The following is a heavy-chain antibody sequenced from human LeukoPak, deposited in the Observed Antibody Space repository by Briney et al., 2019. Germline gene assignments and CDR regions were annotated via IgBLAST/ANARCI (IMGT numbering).Heavy chain of an antibody. D-gene: IGHD6-13*01. CDR1: GGSINSYY. J-gene: IGHJ4*02. CDR2: IYYSGST. V-gene: IGHV4-59*01. CDR3: ARGGGYSSSWTY. Sequence: SETLSLTCTVSGGSINSYYWSWIRQPPGKGLEWIGYIYYSGSTNYNPSLKSRVTISVDTSKNQSSLKLSSVTAADTAVYYCARGGGYSSSWTYWGQGTLVTVSS.